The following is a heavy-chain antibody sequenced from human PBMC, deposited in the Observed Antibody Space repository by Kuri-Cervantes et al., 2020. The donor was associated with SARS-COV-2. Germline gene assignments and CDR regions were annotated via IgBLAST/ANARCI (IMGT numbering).Heavy chain of an antibody. Sequence: GESLKISCSASGFFFSAYTLHWVRQAPGKGLEYVSAISSDAVNTYYANSVKGRFTISRDFSKNTLYLQMTNLTTEDTAVYYCTRDRGEEIVVVVAVSAYDYWGQGTLVTVSS. V-gene: IGHV3-64D*06. D-gene: IGHD2-15*01. CDR3: TRDRGEEIVVVVAVSAYDY. CDR1: GFFFSAYT. CDR2: ISSDAVNT. J-gene: IGHJ4*02.